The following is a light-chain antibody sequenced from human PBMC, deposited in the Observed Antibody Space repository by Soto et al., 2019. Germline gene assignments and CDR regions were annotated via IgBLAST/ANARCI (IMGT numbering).Light chain of an antibody. CDR3: SSYTGSSTDV. J-gene: IGLJ1*01. CDR1: SSDVGGYNY. CDR2: DVS. Sequence: QSALTQPASVSGSPGHSITISCTGTSSDVGGYNYVSWYQQHPGKAPKRMIYDVSNRPSGVSNRFSGSKSGNTASLTISGLQTEDESDYYCSSYTGSSTDVFGTGTKLTVL. V-gene: IGLV2-14*03.